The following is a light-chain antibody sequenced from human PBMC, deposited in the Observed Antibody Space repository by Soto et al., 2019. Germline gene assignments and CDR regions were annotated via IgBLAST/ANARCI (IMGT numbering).Light chain of an antibody. CDR2: DTS. V-gene: IGKV1-33*01. CDR1: QDIRDY. J-gene: IGKJ2*01. CDR3: QQYDSLPYP. Sequence: DIQMTQSPSSLSASVGDRVTITCQASQDIRDYVNWYQLRPGKAPRLLIYDTSHFETGVPSKFSGSRSGTDFPFTINGLQPEDIAHYCCQQYDSLPYPFGQGTKLEIK.